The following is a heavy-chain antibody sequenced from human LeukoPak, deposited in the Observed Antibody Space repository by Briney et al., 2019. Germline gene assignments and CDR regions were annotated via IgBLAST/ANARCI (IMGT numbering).Heavy chain of an antibody. CDR1: TDSISSGGHY. CDR2: IHHSGST. CDR3: ARGGNRFGGFYFDY. Sequence: SETLSLTCTVSTDSISSGGHYWSWIRQHPGKGLESIGFIHHSGSTNHNPSLKGRVVISVDASKNQFSLRLSSVTAADTAVYYCARGGNRFGGFYFDYWGQGTLVTVSS. V-gene: IGHV4-31*03. J-gene: IGHJ4*02. D-gene: IGHD3-10*01.